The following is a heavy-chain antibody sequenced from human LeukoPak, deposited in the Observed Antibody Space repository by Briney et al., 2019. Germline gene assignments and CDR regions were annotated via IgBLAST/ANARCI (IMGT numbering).Heavy chain of an antibody. V-gene: IGHV3-23*01. CDR1: GFPFSNYA. J-gene: IGHJ4*02. D-gene: IGHD1-26*01. CDR3: AKGRTQWELLPPFDY. CDR2: ISGSGGST. Sequence: GGSLRLSCAASGFPFSNYAMDWVRQAPGKGLEWVSAISGSGGSTYYADSVKGRFTISRDNSKNTLYLQMNSLRAEDTAVYYCAKGRTQWELLPPFDYWGQGTLVTVSS.